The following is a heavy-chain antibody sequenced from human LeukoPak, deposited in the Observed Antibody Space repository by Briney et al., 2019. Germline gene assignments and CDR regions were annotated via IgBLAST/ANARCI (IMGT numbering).Heavy chain of an antibody. D-gene: IGHD1-26*01. CDR3: ARAPSGSYYYYYYMDV. Sequence: ASVKVSCKASGYTFTSYYMHWVRQAPGQGLEWMGIINPSGGSTSYAQKFQGRVTMTRDISTSTVYMELSSLRSEDTAVYYCARAPSGSYYYYYYMDVWGKGTTVTVSS. CDR2: INPSGGST. CDR1: GYTFTSYY. J-gene: IGHJ6*03. V-gene: IGHV1-46*01.